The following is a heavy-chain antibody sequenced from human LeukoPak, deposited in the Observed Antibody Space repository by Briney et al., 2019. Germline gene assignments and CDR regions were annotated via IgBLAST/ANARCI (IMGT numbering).Heavy chain of an antibody. D-gene: IGHD3-9*01. V-gene: IGHV3-23*01. J-gene: IGHJ4*02. Sequence: PGGSLRLSCAASGFTLSSYAMSRVRQAPGKGLEWVSAISGSGGSTYYADSVKGRFTISRDNSKNTLYLQMNSLRAEDTAVYYCAKEGAYDILTEPCDYWGQGTLVTVSS. CDR1: GFTLSSYA. CDR2: ISGSGGST. CDR3: AKEGAYDILTEPCDY.